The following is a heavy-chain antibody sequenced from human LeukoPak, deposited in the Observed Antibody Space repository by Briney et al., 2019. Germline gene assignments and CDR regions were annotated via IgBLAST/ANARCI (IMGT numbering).Heavy chain of an antibody. J-gene: IGHJ4*02. V-gene: IGHV4-39*07. CDR1: GGSISSSSYY. Sequence: SETLSLTCTVSGGSISSSSYYWGWIRQPPGKELEWIGSIYYSGSTYYNPSLKSRVTISVDTSKNQFSLKLSSVTAADTAVYYCVRAIYGDPYYFDYWGQGTLVTVSS. CDR3: VRAIYGDPYYFDY. D-gene: IGHD4-17*01. CDR2: IYYSGST.